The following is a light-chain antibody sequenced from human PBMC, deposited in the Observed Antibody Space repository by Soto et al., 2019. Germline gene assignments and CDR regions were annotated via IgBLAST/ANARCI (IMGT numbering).Light chain of an antibody. CDR2: GAS. J-gene: IGKJ4*01. Sequence: DIQLTQSPSFLSASIGDRVTITCRASQGIRSFIAWYQQKPGRAPKLLIYGASTLQSGVPSRFSGSGYGTEFTLTISSLPPEDFATYYCQQLNSDPLTFGGGTKVDIK. CDR3: QQLNSDPLT. CDR1: QGIRSF. V-gene: IGKV1-9*01.